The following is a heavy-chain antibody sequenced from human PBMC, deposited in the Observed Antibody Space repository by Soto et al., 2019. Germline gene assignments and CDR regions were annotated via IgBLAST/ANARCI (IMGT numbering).Heavy chain of an antibody. CDR1: GFTFINYD. V-gene: IGHV3-13*04. J-gene: IGHJ3*02. CDR2: IDTGGGT. Sequence: GGALRLSCAASGFTFINYDMHWVRQVTGEGLEWVSAIDTGGGTSYPGSVKGRFTISRENAKNSLYLQMNSLRAEDTALYYCARDRPFGAFDIWGQGTMVTVSS. D-gene: IGHD3-10*01. CDR3: ARDRPFGAFDI.